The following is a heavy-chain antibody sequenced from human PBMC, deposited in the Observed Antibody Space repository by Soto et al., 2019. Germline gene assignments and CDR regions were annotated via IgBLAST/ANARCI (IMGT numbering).Heavy chain of an antibody. J-gene: IGHJ5*02. CDR3: ARVDHLVTS. Sequence: QVPLVESGGGVVQAGRSLRLSCAASGFTFSYHAFHWVRQAPGKGLEWVALISHDGRNQYYADSVKGRFTLSTDNSKNTLYLQMDTLRIDDTAVYYCARVDHLVTSWGQGTLVTVSS. V-gene: IGHV3-30*04. CDR2: ISHDGRNQ. CDR1: GFTFSYHA. D-gene: IGHD6-6*01.